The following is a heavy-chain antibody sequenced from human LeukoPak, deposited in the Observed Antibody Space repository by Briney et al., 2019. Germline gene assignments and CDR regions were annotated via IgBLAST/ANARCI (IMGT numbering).Heavy chain of an antibody. V-gene: IGHV4-59*01. CDR2: IYYSGST. J-gene: IGHJ4*02. CDR3: ARQGGYSYGEDYYDSSGYSPFYYFDY. Sequence: PSETLSLTCTVSGGSISSYYWSWIRQPPGKGLEWIGYIYYSGSTNYNPSLKSRVTISVDTSKNQFSLKLSSVTAADTAVYHCARQGGYSYGEDYYDSSGYSPFYYFDYWGQGTLVTVSS. CDR1: GGSISSYY. D-gene: IGHD3-22*01.